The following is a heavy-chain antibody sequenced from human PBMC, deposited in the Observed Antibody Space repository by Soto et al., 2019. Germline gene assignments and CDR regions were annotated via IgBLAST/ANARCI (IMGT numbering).Heavy chain of an antibody. CDR1: GGSISSYY. J-gene: IGHJ5*02. CDR2: FYYSGST. CDR3: ARSVFP. Sequence: SETLSLTCTVSGGSISSYYWSWIRQPPGKGLEWIGYFYYSGSTYYNPSLKSRVTISVNTSKNQFSLKLSSVTAADTAVYYCARSVFPWGQGTLVTVSS. V-gene: IGHV4-59*06.